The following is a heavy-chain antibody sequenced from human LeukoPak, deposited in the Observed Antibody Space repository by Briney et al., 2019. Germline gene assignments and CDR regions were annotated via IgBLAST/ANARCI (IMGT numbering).Heavy chain of an antibody. CDR2: IGRSGVDT. V-gene: IGHV3-23*01. CDR1: GFTFSNYA. Sequence: GGSLRLSCAASGFTFSNYAMGWFRQAPGKGLEWVSTIGRSGVDTYYADSVKGRFTISKDSSKNTLQMNSLRAEDTAVYYCVRHSGGVYGSSDSWGQGTLVTVSS. J-gene: IGHJ4*02. CDR3: VRHSGGVYGSSDS. D-gene: IGHD1-1*01.